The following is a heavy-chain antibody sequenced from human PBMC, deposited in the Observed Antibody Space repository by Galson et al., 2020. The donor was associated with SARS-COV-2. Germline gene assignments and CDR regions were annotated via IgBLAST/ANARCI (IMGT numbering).Heavy chain of an antibody. CDR1: GITFSDYY. Sequence: KIGESLKNSCAASGITFSDYYMSWIRQAPGKGLEWVSYISSSSSYTNYADSVKGRFTISRDNAKNSLYLQMNSLRAEDTAVYYCVRDEVIAKRFDYWGQGTLVTVSS. V-gene: IGHV3-11*05. CDR2: ISSSSSYT. J-gene: IGHJ4*02. D-gene: IGHD3-16*02. CDR3: VRDEVIAKRFDY.